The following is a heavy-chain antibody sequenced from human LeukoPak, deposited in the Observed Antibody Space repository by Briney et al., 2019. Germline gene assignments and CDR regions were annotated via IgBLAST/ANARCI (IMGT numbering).Heavy chain of an antibody. CDR3: ARDYDSSGYYYPVYEY. Sequence: KPGGSLRLSCAASGFTFRNYRMNWVRQAPGKGLEWVSSISTSSTYIFYADSVKGRFTISRDNAKNSLYLQMSSLRAEDTAVYYCARDYDSSGYYYPVYEYWGQGTLVTVSS. CDR1: GFTFRNYR. V-gene: IGHV3-21*01. D-gene: IGHD3-22*01. J-gene: IGHJ4*02. CDR2: ISTSSTYI.